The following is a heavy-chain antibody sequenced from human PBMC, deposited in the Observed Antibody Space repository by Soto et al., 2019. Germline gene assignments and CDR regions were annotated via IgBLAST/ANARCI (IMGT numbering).Heavy chain of an antibody. V-gene: IGHV1-18*01. J-gene: IGHJ4*02. CDR3: ARDYGSGGWPY. CDR2: ISAYNGNT. Sequence: GVSVKVSCKASGYTFTSYCISWVRQAPGQGLEWMGWISAYNGNTNYAQKLQGRVTMTTDTSTSTAYMELRSLRSDDTAVYYGARDYGSGGWPYWGQGTLVPVSP. CDR1: GYTFTSYC. D-gene: IGHD6-19*01.